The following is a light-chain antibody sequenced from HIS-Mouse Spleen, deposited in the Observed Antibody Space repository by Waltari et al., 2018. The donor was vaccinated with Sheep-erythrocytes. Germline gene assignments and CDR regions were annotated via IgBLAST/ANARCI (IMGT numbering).Light chain of an antibody. J-gene: IGLJ2*01. CDR3: CSYAGSSTFHVV. Sequence: QSVLTQPASVSGSPGQSITISCTGTSSDVGSYNLVPWYQQHPGKAPKLMIYEGSKRPSGVSNRFSGSKSGNTASLTISGLQAEDEADYYCCSYAGSSTFHVVFGGGTKLTVL. CDR2: EGS. V-gene: IGLV2-23*03. CDR1: SSDVGSYNL.